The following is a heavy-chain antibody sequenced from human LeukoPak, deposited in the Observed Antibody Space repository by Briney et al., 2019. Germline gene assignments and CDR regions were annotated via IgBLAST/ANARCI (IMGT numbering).Heavy chain of an antibody. V-gene: IGHV3-33*06. J-gene: IGHJ4*02. CDR1: GFTFSSYG. D-gene: IGHD3-16*02. CDR3: AKELVWGSYRYYFDY. CDR2: IWYDGSNK. Sequence: GGSLRLSCAASGFTFSSYGMHWVRQAPGKGLEWVAVIWYDGSNKYYADSVKGRFTISRDNSKNTLHLQMNSLRAEDTAVYYCAKELVWGSYRYYFDYWGQGTLVTVSS.